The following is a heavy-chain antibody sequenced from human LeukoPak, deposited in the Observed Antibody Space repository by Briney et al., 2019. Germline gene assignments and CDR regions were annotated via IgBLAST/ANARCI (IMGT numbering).Heavy chain of an antibody. Sequence: SETLSLTCTVSGGSISSSSYYWGWIRQPPGKGLEWIGSIYYSGSTYYSPSLKSRVTISVDTSKNQFSLKLSSVTAADTAVYHCANGYNYPFDYWGQGTLVTVSS. V-gene: IGHV4-39*01. J-gene: IGHJ4*02. D-gene: IGHD5-24*01. CDR3: ANGYNYPFDY. CDR2: IYYSGST. CDR1: GGSISSSSYY.